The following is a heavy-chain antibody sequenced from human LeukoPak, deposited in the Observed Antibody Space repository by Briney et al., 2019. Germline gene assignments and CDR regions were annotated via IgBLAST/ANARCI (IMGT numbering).Heavy chain of an antibody. CDR2: ISGSGGST. Sequence: GGSLRLSCPASGFTYSRYAMSWVRQAAAKGLEWVSAISGSGGSTYYADSVKGRFTISRDNSKNTLYLQMNSLRAEDTAVYYCAKDNDFWSGYSPLDYWGQGTLVTVCS. V-gene: IGHV3-23*01. J-gene: IGHJ4*02. CDR3: AKDNDFWSGYSPLDY. CDR1: GFTYSRYA. D-gene: IGHD3-3*01.